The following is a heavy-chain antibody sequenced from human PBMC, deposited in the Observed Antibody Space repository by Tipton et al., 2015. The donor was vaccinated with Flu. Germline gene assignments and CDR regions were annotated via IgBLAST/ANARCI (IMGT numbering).Heavy chain of an antibody. D-gene: IGHD6-13*01. V-gene: IGHV4-59*08. CDR2: IYYSGST. CDR3: ARDSAAHYGMDV. J-gene: IGHJ6*02. CDR1: GGSISSYY. Sequence: TLSLTCTVPGGSISSYYWSWIRQPPGKGLEWIGYIYYSGSTNYNPSLKSRVTISVDTSKNQFSLKRSSVTAADTAVYYCARDSAAHYGMDVWGQGTTVTVSS.